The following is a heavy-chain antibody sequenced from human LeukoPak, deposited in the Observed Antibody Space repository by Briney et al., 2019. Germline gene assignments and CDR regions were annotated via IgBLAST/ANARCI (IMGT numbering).Heavy chain of an antibody. CDR2: IYYSGST. Sequence: SETLSLTCTVSGGSISSNSYYWGWIRQPPGKGLEWIGSIYYSGSTYYNPSLKSRVTISVDTSKNQFSLKLSSVTAADTAVYYCARTSTYYLGRGAFDIWGQGTMVTVSS. CDR1: GGSISSNSYY. CDR3: ARTSTYYLGRGAFDI. V-gene: IGHV4-39*01. D-gene: IGHD3-10*01. J-gene: IGHJ3*02.